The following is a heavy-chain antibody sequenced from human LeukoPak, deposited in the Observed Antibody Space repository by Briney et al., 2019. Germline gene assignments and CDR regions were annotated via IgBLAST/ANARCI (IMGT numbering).Heavy chain of an antibody. D-gene: IGHD2/OR15-2a*01. J-gene: IGHJ4*02. CDR1: GFTFDDYG. CDR2: INWNGGST. CDR3: ATSGLSRFGF. Sequence: GGSLRLSCAASGFTFDDYGMSWVRQAPGKGLEWVSGINWNGGSTDYADSVKGRFTISRDNSKNTLYLQMNSLRAEDTAVYFCATSGLSRFGFWGQGTLVTVSS. V-gene: IGHV3-20*04.